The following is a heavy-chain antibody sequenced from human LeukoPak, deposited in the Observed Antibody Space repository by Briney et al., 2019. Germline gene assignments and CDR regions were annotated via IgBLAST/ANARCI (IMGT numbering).Heavy chain of an antibody. J-gene: IGHJ4*02. Sequence: GGSLRLSCAASGFTFSSYAMHWVRQAPGKGLEWVAVISYDGSNKYYADSVKGRFTISRDNSKNTLYLQMNSLRAEDTAVYYCARGPTAIGAGSDYWGQGTLVTVSS. CDR1: GFTFSSYA. CDR2: ISYDGSNK. D-gene: IGHD6-25*01. CDR3: ARGPTAIGAGSDY. V-gene: IGHV3-30-3*01.